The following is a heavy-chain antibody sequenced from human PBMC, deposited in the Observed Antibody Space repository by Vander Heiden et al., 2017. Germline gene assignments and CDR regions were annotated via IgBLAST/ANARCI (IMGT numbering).Heavy chain of an antibody. V-gene: IGHV5-51*01. CDR2: IYPGDSCT. D-gene: IGHD3-22*01. J-gene: IGHJ4*02. Sequence: QPLQPGAAVKKPGESLQIPCQCSGYSFTSYWMGWLRQMPGKGLEWMGIIYPGDSCTRYSPTFEGQVSTSADKSISTAYLQWSSLKASDTAMYYCGRRAYYESSGYYPVDYWGQGTLVTVSS. CDR3: GRRAYYESSGYYPVDY. CDR1: GYSFTSYW.